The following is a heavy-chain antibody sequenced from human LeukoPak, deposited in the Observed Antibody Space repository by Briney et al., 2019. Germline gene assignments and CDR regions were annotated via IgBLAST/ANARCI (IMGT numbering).Heavy chain of an antibody. CDR3: AKDSRARGYYFDY. J-gene: IGHJ4*02. V-gene: IGHV3-33*06. CDR2: IWYDGSNK. Sequence: PGGSLRLSCAASGFTFSSYGMHWVRQAPGKGLEWVAVIWYDGSNKYYADSVKGRFTISRDNSKNTLYLQMNSLRAEDTAVYYCAKDSRARGYYFDYWGQGTLVTVSS. D-gene: IGHD3-16*01. CDR1: GFTFSSYG.